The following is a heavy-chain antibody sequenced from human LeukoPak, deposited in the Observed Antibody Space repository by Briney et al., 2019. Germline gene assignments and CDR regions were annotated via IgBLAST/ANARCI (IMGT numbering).Heavy chain of an antibody. CDR2: IYHSGST. J-gene: IGHJ4*02. CDR1: GYSISSGYY. CDR3: ARGATPIVVVPAAISPRAAAAGGVFDY. D-gene: IGHD2-2*01. V-gene: IGHV4-38-2*02. Sequence: SETLSLTCTVSGYSISSGYYWGWIRQPPGKGLEWIGSIYHSGSTYYNPSLKSRVTISVDTSKNQFSLKLSSVTAADTAVYYRARGATPIVVVPAAISPRAAAAGGVFDYWGQGTLVTVSS.